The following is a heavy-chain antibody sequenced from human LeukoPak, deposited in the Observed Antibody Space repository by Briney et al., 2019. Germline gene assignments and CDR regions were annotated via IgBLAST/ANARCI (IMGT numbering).Heavy chain of an antibody. CDR1: GGSISSYY. CDR2: IYYSGST. Sequence: SETLSLTCTVSGGSISSYYWSWIRQPPGKGLEWIGYIYYSGSTNYNPSLKSRVTISVDTSKNQFSLKLSSVTAADTAVYYCARATPGAFDIWGQGAMVTVSS. CDR3: ARATPGAFDI. J-gene: IGHJ3*02. V-gene: IGHV4-59*01.